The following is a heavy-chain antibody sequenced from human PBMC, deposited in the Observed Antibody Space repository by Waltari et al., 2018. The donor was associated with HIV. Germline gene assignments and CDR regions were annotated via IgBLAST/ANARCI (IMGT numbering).Heavy chain of an antibody. V-gene: IGHV4-34*01. CDR3: ASSDYGEYK. J-gene: IGHJ4*02. CDR1: GGSFSGYY. CDR2: INHSGST. D-gene: IGHD4-17*01. Sequence: VQLQQWGARLLKPSETLSLTCAVYGGSFSGYYWSWIRQPPGKGLEWIGEINHSGSTNYNPSLKSRVTISVDTSKNQFSLKLRSVTAADAAVYYCASSDYGEYKWGQGALVTVSS.